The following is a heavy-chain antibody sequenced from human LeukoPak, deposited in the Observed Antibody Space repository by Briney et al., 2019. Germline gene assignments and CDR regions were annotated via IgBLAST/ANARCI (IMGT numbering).Heavy chain of an antibody. V-gene: IGHV4-30-2*01. J-gene: IGHJ4*02. CDR1: GGSISSGGYS. CDR2: IYHSGST. CDR3: ARAAAGTFQADY. D-gene: IGHD6-13*01. Sequence: TLSLTCAVSGGSISSGGYSWSWLRQPPGKGLEWIGYIYHSGSTYYNPSLKSRVTISVDRSKNQFSLKLSSVTAADTAVYYCARAAAGTFQADYWGQGTLVTVSS.